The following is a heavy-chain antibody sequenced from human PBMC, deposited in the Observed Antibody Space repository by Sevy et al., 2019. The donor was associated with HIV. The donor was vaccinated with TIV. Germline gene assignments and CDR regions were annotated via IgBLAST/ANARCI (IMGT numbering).Heavy chain of an antibody. Sequence: SGPTLVKPTQTLTLTCTFSGFSLSTSGVGVGWIRQPPGKALEWLALSYWNDDKRYSPSLKSRLTIAKDTSKNQVVLTMTNMDPVDTATYYCANRPGYCSGGSCYPDWFDPWGQGTLVTVSS. V-gene: IGHV2-5*01. CDR1: GFSLSTSGVG. CDR3: ANRPGYCSGGSCYPDWFDP. D-gene: IGHD2-15*01. J-gene: IGHJ5*02. CDR2: SYWNDDK.